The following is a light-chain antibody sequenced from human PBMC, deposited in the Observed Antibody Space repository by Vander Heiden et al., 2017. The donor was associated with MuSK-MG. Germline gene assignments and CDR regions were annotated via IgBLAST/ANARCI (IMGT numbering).Light chain of an antibody. CDR1: QSVSSN. Sequence: MITQSPATLSVSPGERATLSCRAGQSVSSNLAWYQQKPGQAPSLLVYGASTRATGVPARFSASGSGTDFTLTISSLQSEDFAVYYCQQYNNWPYTFGQGTKLEIK. V-gene: IGKV3-15*01. J-gene: IGKJ2*01. CDR2: GAS. CDR3: QQYNNWPYT.